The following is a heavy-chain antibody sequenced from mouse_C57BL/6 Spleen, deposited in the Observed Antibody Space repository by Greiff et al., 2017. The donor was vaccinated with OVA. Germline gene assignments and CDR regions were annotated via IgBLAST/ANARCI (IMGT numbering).Heavy chain of an antibody. J-gene: IGHJ2*01. CDR3: AREGTTGFDY. V-gene: IGHV3-1*01. CDR1: GYSITSGYD. D-gene: IGHD1-1*01. CDR2: ISYSGST. Sequence: EVQRVESGPGMVKPSQSLSLTCTVTGYSITSGYDWHWIRHFPGNKLEWMGYISYSGSTNYNPSLKSRISITHDTSKNHFFLKLNSVTTEDTATYYCAREGTTGFDYWGQGTTLTVSS.